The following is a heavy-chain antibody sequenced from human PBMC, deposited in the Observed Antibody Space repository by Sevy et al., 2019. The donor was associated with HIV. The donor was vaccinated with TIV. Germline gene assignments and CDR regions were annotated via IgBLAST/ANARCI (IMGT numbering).Heavy chain of an antibody. D-gene: IGHD6-13*01. CDR1: GYTFTGYY. J-gene: IGHJ6*02. Sequence: ASVKVSCKASGYTFTGYYMHWVRQAPGQGLEWMGWINPNSGGTNYAQKFQDRVTMTRDTSISTAYMELSRLRSDDTAVYYCARVSSSWYSYYYYGMDVWGQGTTVTVSS. CDR3: ARVSSSWYSYYYYGMDV. CDR2: INPNSGGT. V-gene: IGHV1-2*02.